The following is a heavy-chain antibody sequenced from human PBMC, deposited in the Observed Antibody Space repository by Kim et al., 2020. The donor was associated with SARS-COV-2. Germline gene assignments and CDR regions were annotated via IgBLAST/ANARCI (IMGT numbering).Heavy chain of an antibody. J-gene: IGHJ4*02. CDR3: ARSVRGVMGNDY. CDR2: IYYSGST. Sequence: SETMSLTCTVSGGSISSGGYYWSWIRQHPGKGLEWIGYIYYSGSTYYNPSLKSRVTISVDTSQNQFSLKLSSVTAADTAVYYCARSVRGVMGNDYWGQGTLVTVSS. D-gene: IGHD3-10*01. V-gene: IGHV4-31*03. CDR1: GGSISSGGYY.